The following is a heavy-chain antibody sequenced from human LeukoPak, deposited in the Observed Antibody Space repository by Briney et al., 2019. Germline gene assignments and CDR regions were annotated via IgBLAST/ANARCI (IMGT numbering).Heavy chain of an antibody. Sequence: SGPTLVNPSQTLSLTCAISGDSVSSNSAAWNWIRQSPSRGLEWLGRTYYRSKWFSRYAVSVKSRITINADTSKNQFSLQLNSVAPDDTAVYYCARGPGYFQHWGQGTLVTVSS. CDR1: GDSVSSNSAA. CDR3: ARGPGYFQH. J-gene: IGHJ1*01. V-gene: IGHV6-1*01. CDR2: TYYRSKWFS.